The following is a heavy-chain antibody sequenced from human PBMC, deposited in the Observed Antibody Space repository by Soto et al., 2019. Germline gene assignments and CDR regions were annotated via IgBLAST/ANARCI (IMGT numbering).Heavy chain of an antibody. J-gene: IGHJ4*02. CDR3: ARERSRYDRSGYYRPDY. CDR2: IIPILGTP. CDR1: GDTFSSYA. Sequence: SVKVSCKASGDTFSSYAISWVRQAPGQGLEWMGGIIPILGTPTYAQKFQGRVTITADKSTSTAYMELSSLRSEDTAVYYCARERSRYDRSGYYRPDYWGQGALVTVSS. D-gene: IGHD3-22*01. V-gene: IGHV1-69*10.